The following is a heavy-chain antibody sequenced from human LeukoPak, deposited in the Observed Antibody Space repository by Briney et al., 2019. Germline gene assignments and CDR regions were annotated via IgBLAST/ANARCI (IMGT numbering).Heavy chain of an antibody. Sequence: GGSLRLSCAASGFSVSSNFMSWVRQAPGKGLECVSVIYSGGDTYYADSVRGRFTISRDKSKNTLYLQMNSLRAEDTAVYYCAKSRSIAAFDYWGQGTLVTVSS. CDR1: GFSVSSNF. V-gene: IGHV3-66*01. J-gene: IGHJ4*02. D-gene: IGHD6-13*01. CDR3: AKSRSIAAFDY. CDR2: IYSGGDT.